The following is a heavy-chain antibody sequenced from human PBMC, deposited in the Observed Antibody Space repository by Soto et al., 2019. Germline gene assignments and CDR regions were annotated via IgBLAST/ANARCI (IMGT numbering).Heavy chain of an antibody. CDR2: ISTYNGNT. CDR1: GYPFSGYS. Sequence: ASVKVSCKASGYPFSGYSISWARQAPGQGLEWMGWISTYNGNTNTAQKFQGRVTMTTHPSTKTAYMELSSLGLDATAVYFRARVDRRIWWAFEYWGQGTLVAVSS. CDR3: ARVDRRIWWAFEY. D-gene: IGHD2-15*01. V-gene: IGHV1-18*04. J-gene: IGHJ4*02.